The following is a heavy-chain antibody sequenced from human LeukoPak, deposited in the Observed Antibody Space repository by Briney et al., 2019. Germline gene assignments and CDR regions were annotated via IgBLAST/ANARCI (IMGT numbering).Heavy chain of an antibody. CDR3: ARHIIVVVPAARGPFDY. CDR1: GGSFSGYY. CDR2: INHSGST. V-gene: IGHV4-34*01. Sequence: SETLSLTCAVYGGSFSGYYWSWIRQPPGKGLEWIGEINHSGSTNYNPSLKSRVTISVDTSKNQFSLKLSSVTAADTAVYYCARHIIVVVPAARGPFDYWGPGTLVTVSS. J-gene: IGHJ4*02. D-gene: IGHD2-2*01.